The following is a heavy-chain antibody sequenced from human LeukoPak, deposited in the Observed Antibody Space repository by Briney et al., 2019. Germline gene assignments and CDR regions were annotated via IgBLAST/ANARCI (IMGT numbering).Heavy chain of an antibody. D-gene: IGHD6-25*01. CDR2: MNPNSGGT. CDR1: GYTFTYYY. J-gene: IGHJ4*02. V-gene: IGHV1-2*02. Sequence: ASVKVSCKASGYTFTYYYIHWVRHAPGQGLEWMVWMNPNSGGTSYAQKFQGRVTMTSDTSISKGYMELSRLRFDDTAVYYCAINKAAKSLDYWGQGTLVTVSS. CDR3: AINKAAKSLDY.